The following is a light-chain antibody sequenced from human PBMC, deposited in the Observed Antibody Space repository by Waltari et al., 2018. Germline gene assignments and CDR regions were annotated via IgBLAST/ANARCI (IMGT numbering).Light chain of an antibody. Sequence: QSVLTQPPSASGTPGQRVTISCSGSSSNIGRDTVNCYQPVPGTAPKLLIYGNDQGPSWFPGRCSGSKSGTSASLAITGLQSEDEADYYCATWDDSLNDRVFGGGTKLTVL. CDR2: GND. CDR1: SSNIGRDT. V-gene: IGLV1-44*01. CDR3: ATWDDSLNDRV. J-gene: IGLJ3*02.